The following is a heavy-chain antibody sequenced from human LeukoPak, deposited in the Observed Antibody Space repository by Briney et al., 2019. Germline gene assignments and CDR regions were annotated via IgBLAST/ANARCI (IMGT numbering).Heavy chain of an antibody. Sequence: SETLSLTCTVSGGSISSSGYYWGWIRQPPGKGLEWIGNVYSSGSPYYNPSPKSRVTISVDPSKNQFSLRLSSVTAADTALYYCARHFGAYGYGIDYWGQGTLVTVSS. CDR2: VYSSGSP. CDR3: ARHFGAYGYGIDY. D-gene: IGHD5-18*01. CDR1: GGSISSSGYY. V-gene: IGHV4-39*01. J-gene: IGHJ4*02.